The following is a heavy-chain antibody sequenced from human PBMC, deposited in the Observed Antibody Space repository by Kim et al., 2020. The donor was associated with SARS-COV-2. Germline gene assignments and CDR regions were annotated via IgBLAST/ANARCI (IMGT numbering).Heavy chain of an antibody. V-gene: IGHV7-4-1*02. CDR1: GYTFTSYA. Sequence: ASVKVSCKAXGYTFTSYAMNWVRQAPGQGLEWMGWINTNTGNPTYAQGFTGRFVFSLDTSVSTAYLQISSLKAEDTAVYYCARIRPDSSGYYYYYYGMDGWGQGTTVTVSS. CDR3: ARIRPDSSGYYYYYYGMDG. CDR2: INTNTGNP. D-gene: IGHD3-22*01. J-gene: IGHJ6*02.